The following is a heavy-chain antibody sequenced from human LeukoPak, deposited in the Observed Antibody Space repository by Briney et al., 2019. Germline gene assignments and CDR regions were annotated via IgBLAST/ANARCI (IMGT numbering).Heavy chain of an antibody. D-gene: IGHD3-22*01. CDR2: ISWNSGSI. CDR3: AKDIYYDSSGPFDY. V-gene: IGHV3-9*01. Sequence: GGSLRLSCAASGFTFGDYAMHWVRQAPGKGLEWVSGISWNSGSIGYADSVKGRFTISRDNAKNPLYLQMNSLRAEDTALYYCAKDIYYDSSGPFDYWGQGTLVTVSS. CDR1: GFTFGDYA. J-gene: IGHJ4*02.